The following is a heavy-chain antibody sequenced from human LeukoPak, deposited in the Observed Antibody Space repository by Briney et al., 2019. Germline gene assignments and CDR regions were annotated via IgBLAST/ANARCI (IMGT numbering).Heavy chain of an antibody. J-gene: IGHJ4*02. D-gene: IGHD1-7*01. CDR1: GGSVSTYY. CDR3: AKYRGNYGLYSFDY. V-gene: IGHV4-59*08. Sequence: SETLSLTCTVSGGSVSTYYWSWIRQPPGKGLEWIGYIYYTGSTNYNPSLKSRVAISVDTSKNQFSLRLTSVTAADTAVYFCAKYRGNYGLYSFDYWSQGTLVTVSS. CDR2: IYYTGST.